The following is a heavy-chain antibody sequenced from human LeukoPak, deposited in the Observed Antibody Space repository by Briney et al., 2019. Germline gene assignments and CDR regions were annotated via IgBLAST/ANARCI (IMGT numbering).Heavy chain of an antibody. J-gene: IGHJ6*02. CDR2: TKLSVST. CDR1: GGSVSSSY. Sequence: SQTLSLTCTVSGGSVSSSYWTWFRHPPGKGLEWIGNTKLSVSTTYNPSFKSRVAIAVDTSKNQFSLKLSSVTAADTAVYYCARGALIFGAPRGYGMDVWGQGATVTVSS. V-gene: IGHV4-59*02. D-gene: IGHD3-3*02. CDR3: ARGALIFGAPRGYGMDV.